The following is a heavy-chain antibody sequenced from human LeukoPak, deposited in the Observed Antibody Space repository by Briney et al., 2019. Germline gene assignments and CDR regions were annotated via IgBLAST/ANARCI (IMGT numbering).Heavy chain of an antibody. CDR1: GGSISSSSYY. J-gene: IGHJ1*01. Sequence: SETLSLTCTVSGGSISSSSYYWGWIRQPPGKGLEWIGSIYYSGSTYYNPSLKSRVTISVDTSKNQFSLKLSSVTAADTAVYYCARLARLSITIFGVAAGRTYFQHWGQGTLVTVSS. CDR3: ARLARLSITIFGVAAGRTYFQH. CDR2: IYYSGST. V-gene: IGHV4-39*01. D-gene: IGHD3-3*01.